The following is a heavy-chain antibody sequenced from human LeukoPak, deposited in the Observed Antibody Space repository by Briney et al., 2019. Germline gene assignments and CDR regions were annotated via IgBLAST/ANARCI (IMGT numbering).Heavy chain of an antibody. CDR2: INPSGGST. Sequence: ASVKVSCKASGYTFSNYHMHWGRQAPGQGLEWMGIINPSGGSTNCAQKFQGRVTLTRDTSTSTVYMQLSSLGSEDTAVYYCARDGDYRVNYYGMDVWGQGTTVTVSS. CDR1: GYTFSNYH. V-gene: IGHV1-46*01. CDR3: ARDGDYRVNYYGMDV. J-gene: IGHJ6*02. D-gene: IGHD4-11*01.